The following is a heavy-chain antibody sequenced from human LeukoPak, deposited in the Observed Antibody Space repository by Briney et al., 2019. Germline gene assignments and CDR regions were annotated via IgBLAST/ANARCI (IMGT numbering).Heavy chain of an antibody. CDR2: IKSKTDGGTT. J-gene: IGHJ4*02. CDR3: LYYYDSSGYYSLGY. V-gene: IGHV3-15*01. D-gene: IGHD3-22*01. Sequence: PGGSLRLSCAASGFTFSNAWMSWVRQAPGKGLEWVGRIKSKTDGGTTDYAAPVKGRFTISRDDSKNTLYLQMNSLKTEDTAVYYCLYYYDSSGYYSLGYWGQGTLVTVSS. CDR1: GFTFSNAW.